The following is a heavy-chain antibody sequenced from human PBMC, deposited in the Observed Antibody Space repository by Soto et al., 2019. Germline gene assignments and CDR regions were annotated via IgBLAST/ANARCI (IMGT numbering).Heavy chain of an antibody. CDR1: GITFTNAW. Sequence: EVQLVESGGDLVKPGGCLRLSCAASGITFTNAWMSWVRQAPGKGLEWVGRIKNKADGGTTDYAAPVRGRLTISRDDSKNTLFLQMNSLETADTAVYYCTTDPGDYEDFWGRGTLVTVPS. D-gene: IGHD4-17*01. CDR2: IKNKADGGTT. J-gene: IGHJ4*02. CDR3: TTDPGDYEDF. V-gene: IGHV3-15*01.